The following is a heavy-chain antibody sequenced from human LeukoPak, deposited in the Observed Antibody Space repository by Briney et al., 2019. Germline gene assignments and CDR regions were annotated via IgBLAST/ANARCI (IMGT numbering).Heavy chain of an antibody. D-gene: IGHD3-3*01. V-gene: IGHV3-23*01. CDR2: ISGSGGST. CDR1: GFTFSSYA. J-gene: IGHJ5*02. Sequence: PGGSLRLSCADSGFTFSSYAMSWVRQAPGKGLEWVSAISGSGGSTYYADSVKGRFTISRDNSKNTLYLQMNSLRAEDTAVYYCATIFGVVIGGSRFDPWGQGTLVTVSS. CDR3: ATIFGVVIGGSRFDP.